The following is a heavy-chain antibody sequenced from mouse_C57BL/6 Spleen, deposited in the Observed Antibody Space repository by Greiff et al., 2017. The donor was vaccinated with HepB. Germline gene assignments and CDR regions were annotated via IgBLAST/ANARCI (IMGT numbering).Heavy chain of an antibody. V-gene: IGHV1-76*01. CDR3: AREGGGSFDY. CDR1: GYTFTDYY. J-gene: IGHJ2*01. Sequence: QVQLKQSGAELVRPGASVKLSCKASGYTFTDYYINWVKQRPGQGLEWIARIYPGSGNTYYNEKFKGKATLTAEKSSSTAYMQLSSLTSEESAVYFCAREGGGSFDYWGQGTTLTVSS. CDR2: IYPGSGNT.